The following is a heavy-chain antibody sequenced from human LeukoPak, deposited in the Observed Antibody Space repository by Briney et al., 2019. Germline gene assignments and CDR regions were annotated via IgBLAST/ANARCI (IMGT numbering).Heavy chain of an antibody. V-gene: IGHV3-33*08. CDR1: GFTFTDYY. Sequence: GGSLRLSCAASGFTFTDYYMSWIRQAPGKGLEWVAFLRYDGSNKYYADSVKGRFSISRDNSKNTLYLQMNSLRADDTAVYYCARSARLMKGVVEVTALDDWGQGTLVTVSS. J-gene: IGHJ4*02. CDR2: LRYDGSNK. CDR3: ARSARLMKGVVEVTALDD. D-gene: IGHD3-3*01.